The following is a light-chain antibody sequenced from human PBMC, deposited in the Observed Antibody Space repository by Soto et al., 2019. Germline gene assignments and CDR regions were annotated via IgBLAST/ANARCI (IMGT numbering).Light chain of an antibody. Sequence: QSALTQPASVSGSPGQSITISCIATTSDVGDYNSVSWYQQHPGKAPKLIISDVSNRPSGVSNRFSGSKSGNTASLTISGLQAEDEADYHSSAYTTSNSVVFGGGTKVTVL. V-gene: IGLV2-14*01. CDR1: TSDVGDYNS. CDR2: DVS. CDR3: SAYTTSNSVV. J-gene: IGLJ2*01.